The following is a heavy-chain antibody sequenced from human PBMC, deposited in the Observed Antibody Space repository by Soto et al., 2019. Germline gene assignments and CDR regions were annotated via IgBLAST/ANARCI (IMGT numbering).Heavy chain of an antibody. J-gene: IGHJ1*01. Sequence: SQTLSLTCAISGDSVSSNSAAWNWIRQSPSRGLEWLGRTYYRSKWYNDYAVSVKSRITINPDTSKNQFSLQLNSVTTEDTAVYYCARDLGAYDSSGSSWFQHWGQGTLVTVSS. CDR1: GDSVSSNSAA. CDR3: ARDLGAYDSSGSSWFQH. V-gene: IGHV6-1*01. CDR2: TYYRSKWYN. D-gene: IGHD3-22*01.